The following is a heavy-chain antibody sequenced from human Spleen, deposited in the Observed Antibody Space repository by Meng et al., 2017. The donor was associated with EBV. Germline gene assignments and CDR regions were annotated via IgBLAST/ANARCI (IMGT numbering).Heavy chain of an antibody. J-gene: IGHJ5*02. CDR3: ARAPLESSSSGWFDP. V-gene: IGHV4-34*01. CDR1: GGSFSGYY. Sequence: QLRQWGAGLLKPSETLSLTCAVFGGSFSGYYWGWIRQPQGKGLEWIGEINHSGSTKYNPSLKSRVTISVDTSKNQFSLKLSSVTAADTAVYFCARAPLESSSSGWFDPWGQGTLVTVSS. CDR2: INHSGST. D-gene: IGHD6-13*01.